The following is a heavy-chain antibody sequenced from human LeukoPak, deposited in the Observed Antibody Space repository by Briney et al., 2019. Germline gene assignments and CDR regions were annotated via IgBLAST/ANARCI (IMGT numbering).Heavy chain of an antibody. Sequence: SETLSLTCTVSGGSISSYYWSWIRQPPGKGLEWIGYIYYSGSTNYNPSLKSRVTISVDTSKNQFSLKLSSVTAADTAVYYCAREAVEMGRTFDYWGRGTLVTVSS. CDR3: AREAVEMGRTFDY. CDR2: IYYSGST. D-gene: IGHD5-24*01. J-gene: IGHJ4*02. CDR1: GGSISSYY. V-gene: IGHV4-59*01.